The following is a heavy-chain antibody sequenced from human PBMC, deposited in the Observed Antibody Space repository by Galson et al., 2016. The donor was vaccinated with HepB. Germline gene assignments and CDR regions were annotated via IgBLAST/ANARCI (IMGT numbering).Heavy chain of an antibody. CDR1: GGSINTNNYY. V-gene: IGHV4-39*01. CDR3: ARLCYDFCGVSCAMDV. D-gene: IGHD3-3*01. J-gene: IGHJ6*02. Sequence: SETLSLTCTVSGGSINTNNYYWVWIRQPPGKGLEWIGSIYHSGNTFYNPSLKSRVSISVDTSKNQFSLNVSYVTAADTAVYYCARLCYDFCGVSCAMDVWGQGTTVTAS. CDR2: IYHSGNT.